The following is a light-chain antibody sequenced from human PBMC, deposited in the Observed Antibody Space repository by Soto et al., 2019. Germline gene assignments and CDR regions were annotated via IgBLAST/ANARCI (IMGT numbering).Light chain of an antibody. CDR2: EGS. J-gene: IGLJ2*01. CDR3: CSYAGSVV. Sequence: QSALTQPASVSGSPXQSITXXCTGTSSDVGSHNLVSWYQQHPGKAPNLMIYEGSKRPAGVSNRFSGSKSGNTASLTISGLQAEEEADYYCCSYAGSVVFGGGTQLTVL. V-gene: IGLV2-23*01. CDR1: SSDVGSHNL.